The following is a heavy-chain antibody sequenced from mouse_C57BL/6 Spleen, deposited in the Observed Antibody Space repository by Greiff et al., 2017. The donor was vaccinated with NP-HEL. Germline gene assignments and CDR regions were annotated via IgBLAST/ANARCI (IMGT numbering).Heavy chain of an antibody. CDR3: ARWSSRPYYFDY. Sequence: QVQLQQPGAELVRPGSSVKLSCKASGYTFTSYWMDWVKQRPGQGLEWIGNIYPSDSETHYNQKFKDKATLTVDKSSSTAYMQLSSLTSEDSAVYYCARWSSRPYYFDYWGQGTTLTVSS. J-gene: IGHJ2*01. V-gene: IGHV1-61*01. CDR2: IYPSDSET. CDR1: GYTFTSYW. D-gene: IGHD6-1*01.